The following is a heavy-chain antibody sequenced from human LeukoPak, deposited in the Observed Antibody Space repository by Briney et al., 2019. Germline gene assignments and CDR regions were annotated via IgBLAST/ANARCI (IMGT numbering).Heavy chain of an antibody. CDR2: INWNGGST. J-gene: IGHJ6*03. Sequence: GGSLRLSCAASGFTFDDYGMRWVRQAPGKGLEWVSGINWNGGSTGYADSVKGRFTISRDNAKNSLYLRMNSLRAEDTALYYCARDRRLRFLEWPPYYYYMDVWGKGTTVTVSS. V-gene: IGHV3-20*04. D-gene: IGHD3-3*01. CDR1: GFTFDDYG. CDR3: ARDRRLRFLEWPPYYYYMDV.